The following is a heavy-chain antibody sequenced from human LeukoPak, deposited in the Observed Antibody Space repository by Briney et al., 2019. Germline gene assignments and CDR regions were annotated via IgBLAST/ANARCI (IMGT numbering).Heavy chain of an antibody. CDR1: GGSFSGYY. J-gene: IGHJ5*02. D-gene: IGHD1-26*01. CDR2: INHSGST. V-gene: IGHV4-34*01. CDR3: ARASALYRRFDP. Sequence: SETLSLTCAVYGGSFSGYYWSWIRQPLGKGLEWIGEINHSGSTNYNPSLKSRVTISVDTSKNQFSLKLSSVTAADTDVYYCARASALYRRFDPWGQGTLVTVSS.